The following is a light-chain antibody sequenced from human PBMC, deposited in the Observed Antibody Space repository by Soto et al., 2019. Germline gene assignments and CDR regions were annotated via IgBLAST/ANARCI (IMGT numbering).Light chain of an antibody. Sequence: SLATLSLSPGERATLSCRASQSVSSYLAWYQQKPGQAPRLLIYDASNRATGIPARFSGSGSGTDFTLTISSLEPEDFAVYYCQQRSNWPPITFGQGTRLEIK. J-gene: IGKJ5*01. CDR2: DAS. CDR3: QQRSNWPPIT. V-gene: IGKV3-11*01. CDR1: QSVSSY.